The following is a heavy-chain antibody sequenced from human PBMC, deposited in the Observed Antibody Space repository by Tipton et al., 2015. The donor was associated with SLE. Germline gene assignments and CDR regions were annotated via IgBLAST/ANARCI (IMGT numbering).Heavy chain of an antibody. Sequence: TLSLTCTVSGGSISSYYWSWIRQPAGKGLEWIGRIYYSGSTYYNPSLKSRVTISVDTSKNQFSLKLNSVTAADTAVYYCAKHYYDSSGLFDSWGQGTLFTVSS. CDR1: GGSISSYY. V-gene: IGHV4-59*05. J-gene: IGHJ4*02. CDR2: IYYSGST. CDR3: AKHYYDSSGLFDS. D-gene: IGHD3-22*01.